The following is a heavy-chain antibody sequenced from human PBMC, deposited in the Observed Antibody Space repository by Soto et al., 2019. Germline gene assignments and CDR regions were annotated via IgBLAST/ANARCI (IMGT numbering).Heavy chain of an antibody. CDR3: ARYVARNAFDI. CDR2: MNPNSGNT. J-gene: IGHJ3*02. Sequence: GASVKVSCKASGYTFTNYDINWGRQATGQGFEWMGWMNPNSGNTGYAQEFQGRVTMTGDTSVSTAYMELSSLRSEDTAVYYCARYVARNAFDIWGQGTMVTVSS. D-gene: IGHD3-10*02. V-gene: IGHV1-8*01. CDR1: GYTFTNYD.